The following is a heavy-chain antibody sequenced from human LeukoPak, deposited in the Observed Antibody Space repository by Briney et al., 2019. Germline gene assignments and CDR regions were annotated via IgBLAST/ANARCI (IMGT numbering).Heavy chain of an antibody. V-gene: IGHV5-10-1*01. CDR1: GYSFPRYW. D-gene: IGHD3-10*01. J-gene: IGHJ5*02. Sequence: GESLKVSCKGSGYSFPRYWISSVRQIPGKGLAWMGRSYPSDSYTNYSPSFQGHVTNSADKSISTAYLQWSSLKASDTAMYYCARHVYGSGSYYKNWFDPWGQGTLVTVSS. CDR2: SYPSDSYT. CDR3: ARHVYGSGSYYKNWFDP.